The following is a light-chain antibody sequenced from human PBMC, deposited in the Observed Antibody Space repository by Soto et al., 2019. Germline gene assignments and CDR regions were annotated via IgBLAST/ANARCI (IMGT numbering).Light chain of an antibody. CDR1: SSDVGSYNL. V-gene: IGLV2-8*01. Sequence: QSALTQPASVSGSPGQSITISCTGTSSDVGSYNLVSWYQQHPGKAPKLMISEVSRRPSGVPERFSGSKSGNTASLTVSGLQADDEAHYYCSSYAGSNNFVFGTGTKV. CDR3: SSYAGSNNFV. J-gene: IGLJ1*01. CDR2: EVS.